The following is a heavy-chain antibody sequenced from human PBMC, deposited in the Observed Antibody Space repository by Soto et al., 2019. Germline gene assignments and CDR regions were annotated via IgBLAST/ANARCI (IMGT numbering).Heavy chain of an antibody. D-gene: IGHD3-10*01. CDR1: GFTFSSYG. Sequence: QVQLVESGGGVVQPGRSLRLSCAASGFTFSSYGMHWVRQAPGKGLEWVAVIWYDGSNKYYADSVKGRFTISRDNSKNTKYLQMNRLRAEDTAVYYGAKDRGLSGRRGVDVWGQGTTVIV. CDR3: AKDRGLSGRRGVDV. V-gene: IGHV3-33*03. J-gene: IGHJ6*02. CDR2: IWYDGSNK.